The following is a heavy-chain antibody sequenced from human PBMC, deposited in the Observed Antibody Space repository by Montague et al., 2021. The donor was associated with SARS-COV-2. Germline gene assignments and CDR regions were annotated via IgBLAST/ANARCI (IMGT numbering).Heavy chain of an antibody. CDR1: GGSITDINYY. CDR3: GRQKYDFGSGRYADHFDS. Sequence: SETLSLTCTVSGGSITDINYYWGWIRQPPGKGLKWIGNIFHSGSTYYNPSLMSRVTISVDTSRNEFSLKVNSVTAADTAVYYCGRQKYDFGSGRYADHFDSWGQGTLVTVSS. V-gene: IGHV4-39*01. CDR2: IFHSGST. J-gene: IGHJ4*02. D-gene: IGHD3-3*01.